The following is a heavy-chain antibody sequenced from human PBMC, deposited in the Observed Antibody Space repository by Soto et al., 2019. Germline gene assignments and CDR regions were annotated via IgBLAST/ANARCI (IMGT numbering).Heavy chain of an antibody. CDR3: ARDLAKGGGSAGFDY. V-gene: IGHV1-2*02. Sequence: QVQLVQSGAEVKKPGASVNVSCKASGYTFTVYYMHWVRQAPGQGLEWMGWINPKSGGTMYPQKFQVMVTMTWDTYISTAYMALTRLRSDDPAVYYCARDLAKGGGSAGFDYWGQGTLVTVSS. CDR1: GYTFTVYY. CDR2: INPKSGGT. J-gene: IGHJ4*02. D-gene: IGHD1-26*01.